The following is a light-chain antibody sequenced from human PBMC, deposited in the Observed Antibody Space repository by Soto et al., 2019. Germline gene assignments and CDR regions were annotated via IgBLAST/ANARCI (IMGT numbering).Light chain of an antibody. J-gene: IGKJ1*01. CDR3: QQYNGT. CDR2: KAS. CDR1: QSISSW. V-gene: IGKV1-5*03. Sequence: DIQMTQSHSTLSASVGDRVTITCRASQSISSWLAWYQQKPGKAPKLLIYKASSLESGVPSRFSGSGSGTEFTLTISSLQPDDFATYYCQQYNGTFGQGTKVEIK.